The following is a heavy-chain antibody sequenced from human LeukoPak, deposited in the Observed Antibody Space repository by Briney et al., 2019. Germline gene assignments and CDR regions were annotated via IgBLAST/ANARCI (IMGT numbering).Heavy chain of an antibody. V-gene: IGHV3-21*01. D-gene: IGHD1-26*01. CDR3: ARAREGSGFDY. Sequence: GGSLRLSCAASGFTFSSYSMNWVRQAPGKGLEWVSSISSSSSYIYYADSVKGRFTISRDNAKNSLYLQMNSLRAEDTAVYYCARAREGSGFDYWGQGTLATVSS. J-gene: IGHJ4*02. CDR2: ISSSSSYI. CDR1: GFTFSSYS.